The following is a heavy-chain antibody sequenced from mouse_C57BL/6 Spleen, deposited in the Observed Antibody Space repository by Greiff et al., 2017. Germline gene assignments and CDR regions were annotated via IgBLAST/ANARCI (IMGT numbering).Heavy chain of an antibody. CDR2: ISYDGSN. D-gene: IGHD2-3*01. CDR3: ARDRGGYSYAMDY. V-gene: IGHV3-6*01. CDR1: GYSITSGYY. J-gene: IGHJ4*01. Sequence: EVKLVESGPGLVKPSQSLSLTCSVTGYSITSGYYWNWIRQFPGNKLEWMGYISYDGSNNYNPSLKNRISITRDTSKNQFFLKLNSVTTEDTATYYCARDRGGYSYAMDYWGQGTSVTVSS.